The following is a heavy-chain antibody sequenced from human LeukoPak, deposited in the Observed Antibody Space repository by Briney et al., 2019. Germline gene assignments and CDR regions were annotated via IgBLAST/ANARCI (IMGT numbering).Heavy chain of an antibody. D-gene: IGHD6-6*01. J-gene: IGHJ4*02. Sequence: ASVKVSCKPSGYTFTNYYIHWVRQAPGQGPEWVGWINPASAGAAFAPKFQGRVSMTWDSSITTAFMDLTSLRSDDTAIYYCARQLGNYYRAFDFWGQGTLVTVST. CDR2: INPASAGA. V-gene: IGHV1-2*02. CDR1: GYTFTNYY. CDR3: ARQLGNYYRAFDF.